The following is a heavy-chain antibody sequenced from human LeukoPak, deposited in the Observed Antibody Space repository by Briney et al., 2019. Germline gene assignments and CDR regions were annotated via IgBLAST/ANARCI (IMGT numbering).Heavy chain of an antibody. CDR2: IYPGDSDT. CDR3: ARGDVVRGVSWFDS. V-gene: IGHV5-51*01. J-gene: IGHJ5*01. Sequence: GESLKISCLGSGYTFSSYWIGWVRQMPVKGLEWMGSIYPGDSDTKYSPSFQGQVTISVDKSTNTAYLQWKSLKASDTAMYYCARGDVVRGVSWFDSWGQGALVTVSS. D-gene: IGHD2-21*02. CDR1: GYTFSSYW.